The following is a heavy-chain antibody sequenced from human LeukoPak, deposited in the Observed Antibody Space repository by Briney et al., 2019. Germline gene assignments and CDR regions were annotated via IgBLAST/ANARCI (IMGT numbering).Heavy chain of an antibody. CDR2: ISNDGSNK. D-gene: IGHD3-22*01. CDR1: GFTFTNYG. J-gene: IGHJ4*02. Sequence: GGSLRLSCAASGFTFTNYGMHWVRQAPGKGLEWVAVISNDGSNKYYADSVRGRLIISRDNSKDTLYLQMNSLGVEDTAVYYCAKDRGYSDTSGFLDYWGQGTLVTASS. CDR3: AKDRGYSDTSGFLDY. V-gene: IGHV3-30*18.